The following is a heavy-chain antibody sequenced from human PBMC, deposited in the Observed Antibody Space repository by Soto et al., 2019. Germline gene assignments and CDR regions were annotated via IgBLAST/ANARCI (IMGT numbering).Heavy chain of an antibody. V-gene: IGHV1-69*02. D-gene: IGHD6-13*01. CDR1: GGTFSSYT. CDR3: ARLSSYSSSWYGGGGYYYYGMDV. CDR2: IIPILGIA. J-gene: IGHJ6*02. Sequence: SVKVSCKASGGTFSSYTISWVRQAPGQGLEWMGRIIPILGIANYAQKFQGRVTITADKSTSTACMELSSLRSEDTAVYYCARLSSYSSSWYGGGGYYYYGMDVWGQGTTVTVSS.